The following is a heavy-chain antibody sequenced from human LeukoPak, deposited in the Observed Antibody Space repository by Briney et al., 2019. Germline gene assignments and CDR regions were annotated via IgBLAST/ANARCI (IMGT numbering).Heavy chain of an antibody. CDR2: INYGGLT. D-gene: IGHD1-26*01. CDR3: ARLPILGVVDY. CDR1: GGSINTRSYY. J-gene: IGHJ4*02. Sequence: GSLRLTCSVSGGSINTRSYYWGWIRQPPGKGLEWIGSINYGGLTYYNPSLKSRVTLSADTSRNHFFLKVNSVTAADTSVYYCARLPILGVVDYWGQGILVTVSS. V-gene: IGHV4-39*02.